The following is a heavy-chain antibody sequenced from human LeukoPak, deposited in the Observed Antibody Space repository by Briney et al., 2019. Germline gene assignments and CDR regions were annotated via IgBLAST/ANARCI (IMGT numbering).Heavy chain of an antibody. D-gene: IGHD1-26*01. CDR3: AKDKGPKVGATSRFDY. CDR2: ISWNSGSI. J-gene: IGHJ4*02. V-gene: IGHV3-9*01. CDR1: GFTFDDYA. Sequence: PGGSLRLSCAASGFTFDDYAMHWVRQAPGKGLEWVSGISWNSGSIGYADSVKGRFTISRDNAKNSLYLQMNSLRAEDTALYYCAKDKGPKVGATSRFDYWGQGTLVTVSS.